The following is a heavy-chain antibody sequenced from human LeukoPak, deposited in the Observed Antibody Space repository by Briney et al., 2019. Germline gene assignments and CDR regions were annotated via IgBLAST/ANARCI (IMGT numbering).Heavy chain of an antibody. J-gene: IGHJ4*02. CDR1: GFTFSSYW. CDR3: AGVRGGYYFDY. CDR2: TKQAGSEK. V-gene: IGHV3-7*01. Sequence: GGSLRLSCAASGFTFSSYWMTWVRQAPGKGLDWVANTKQAGSEKYYVDSVKGRFTISRDSATNSLYLQMNSLRAEDTAVYCCAGVRGGYYFDYWGQGTLVTVSS. D-gene: IGHD3-10*01.